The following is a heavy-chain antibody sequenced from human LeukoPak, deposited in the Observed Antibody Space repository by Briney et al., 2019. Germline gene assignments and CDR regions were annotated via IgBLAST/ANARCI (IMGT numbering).Heavy chain of an antibody. CDR3: ARGHYDILTGYYTH. CDR1: GFTFSSYW. Sequence: GGSLRLSCAASGFTFSSYWTHWVRQPPGKGLVWVSRINSDGSSTSYADSVRGRFTISRDNAKNTLYLQMNSLRAEDTAVYYCARGHYDILTGYYTHWGQGTLVTVSS. D-gene: IGHD3-9*01. J-gene: IGHJ4*02. V-gene: IGHV3-74*01. CDR2: INSDGSST.